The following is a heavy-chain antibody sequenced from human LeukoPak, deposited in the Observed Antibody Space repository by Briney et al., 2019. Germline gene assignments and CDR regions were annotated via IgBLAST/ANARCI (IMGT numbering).Heavy chain of an antibody. CDR3: ARLLGGYSNYYYYGMDV. D-gene: IGHD4-11*01. CDR2: IIPIFGTA. V-gene: IGHV1-69*01. Sequence: GASVKVSCKASGGTFSSYAISWVQQAPGQGLEWMGGIIPIFGTANYAQKFQGRVTITADESTSTAYMELSSLRSEDTAVYYCARLLGGYSNYYYYGMDVWGQGTTVTVSS. J-gene: IGHJ6*02. CDR1: GGTFSSYA.